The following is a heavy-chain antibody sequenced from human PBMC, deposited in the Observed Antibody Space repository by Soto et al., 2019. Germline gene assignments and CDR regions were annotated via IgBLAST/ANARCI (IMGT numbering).Heavy chain of an antibody. V-gene: IGHV4-39*01. D-gene: IGHD2-8*01. Sequence: SETLSLTCTVSGGSISSSSFYWGWIRQPPGKGLEWIASIYYSGTTYYNPSLKSRVTISIDTSKNQFSLKLSSVTAADTAVYYCARRTMVYNVGNYFDYWGQGTLVTVSS. J-gene: IGHJ4*02. CDR2: IYYSGTT. CDR1: GGSISSSSFY. CDR3: ARRTMVYNVGNYFDY.